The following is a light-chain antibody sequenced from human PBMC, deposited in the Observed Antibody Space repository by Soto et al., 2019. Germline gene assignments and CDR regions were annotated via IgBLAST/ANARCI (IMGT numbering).Light chain of an antibody. J-gene: IGKJ5*01. Sequence: EIVLTQSPGTLSLSPGERATLSCRASQSVSSSYLAWYQQKPGQAPRLLIYGAFSRATGIPDRFGGSGSGTDFTLTISRLEPEDFAVYYCQQYGSSPQVTFGQGTRLEIK. CDR2: GAF. V-gene: IGKV3-20*01. CDR1: QSVSSSY. CDR3: QQYGSSPQVT.